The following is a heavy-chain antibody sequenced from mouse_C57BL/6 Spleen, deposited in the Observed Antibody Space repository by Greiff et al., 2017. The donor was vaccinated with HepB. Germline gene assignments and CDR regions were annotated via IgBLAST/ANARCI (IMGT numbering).Heavy chain of an antibody. J-gene: IGHJ2*01. CDR1: GFSLTSYG. CDR2: IWSGGST. D-gene: IGHD2-4*01. Sequence: VKLVESGPGLVQPSQSLSITCTVSGFSLTSYGVHWVRQSPGKGLEWLGVIWSGGSTDYNAAFISRLSISKDNSKSQVFFKMNSLQADDTAIYYCARNCYDYDGAHFDYWGQGTTLTVSS. CDR3: ARNCYDYDGAHFDY. V-gene: IGHV2-2*01.